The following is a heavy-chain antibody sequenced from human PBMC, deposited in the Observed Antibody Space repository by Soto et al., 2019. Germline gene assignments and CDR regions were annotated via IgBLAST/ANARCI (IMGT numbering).Heavy chain of an antibody. CDR2: ITGRGTLP. Sequence: GGSLRLSCSASGFSFSDYVMHWVRQAPGKGLQWVSSITGRGTLPNYADSVKGRFTVSRDNSKNTLYLQMNSLRAEDTAVYYCAKESVRYFGYYFDYWGQGTLVTVSS. CDR3: AKESVRYFGYYFDY. V-gene: IGHV3-NL1*01. J-gene: IGHJ4*02. CDR1: GFSFSDYV. D-gene: IGHD3-9*01.